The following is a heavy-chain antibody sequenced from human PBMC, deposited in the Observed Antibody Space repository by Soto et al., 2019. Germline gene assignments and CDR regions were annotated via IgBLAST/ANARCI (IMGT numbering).Heavy chain of an antibody. V-gene: IGHV4-59*01. CDR3: ARVTRRQKLLDY. CDR1: GGSISSYY. Sequence: SETLSLTCTVSGGSISSYYWSWIRQPPGKGLEWIGYIYYSGSTNYNPSLKSRVTISVDTSKNQFSLKLSSVTAADTAVYYCARVTRRQKLLDYWGQGTLVTVSS. J-gene: IGHJ4*02. CDR2: IYYSGST. D-gene: IGHD4-4*01.